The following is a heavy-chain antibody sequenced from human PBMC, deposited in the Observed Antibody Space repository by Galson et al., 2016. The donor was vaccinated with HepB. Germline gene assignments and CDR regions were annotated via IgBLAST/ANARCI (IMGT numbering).Heavy chain of an antibody. CDR2: IRSKSYGATT. CDR1: GFTFGDYA. J-gene: IGHJ4*02. V-gene: IGHV3-49*03. CDR3: SRERPVGSYYGSGSYPNDY. Sequence: SLRLSCAASGFTFGDYAMSWFRQAPGKGLEWVGFIRSKSYGATTEYAASVRARFTIPRDDSKSIAYLQMNSLKTEDTAVYYCSRERPVGSYYGSGSYPNDYWGQGTLVTVSS. D-gene: IGHD3-10*01.